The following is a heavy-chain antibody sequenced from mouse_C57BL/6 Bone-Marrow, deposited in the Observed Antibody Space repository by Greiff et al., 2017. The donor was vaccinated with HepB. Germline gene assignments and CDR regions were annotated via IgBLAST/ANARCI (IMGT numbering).Heavy chain of an antibody. Sequence: EVQGVESGGGLVQPGGSLSLSCAASGFTFTDYYMSWVRQPPGKALEWLGFIRNKANGYTTGYSASVKGRFTISRDNSQSILYLQMNALRAEDSATYYCARHYGSSYFYYFDYWGQGTTLTVSS. CDR3: ARHYGSSYFYYFDY. D-gene: IGHD1-1*01. CDR1: GFTFTDYY. CDR2: IRNKANGYTT. V-gene: IGHV7-3*01. J-gene: IGHJ2*01.